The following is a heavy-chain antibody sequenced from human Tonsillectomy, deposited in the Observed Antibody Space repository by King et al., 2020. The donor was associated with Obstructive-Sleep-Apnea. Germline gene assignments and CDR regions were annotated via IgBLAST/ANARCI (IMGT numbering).Heavy chain of an antibody. CDR3: AREGQLGTFDY. Sequence: VQLVESGGGLVKPGGSLRLSCAASGFTFSSYSMNWVRQAPGRGLEWVSSISGSSTYIYYEDSLQGRFTISRDNAKNSLYLQMNSLRAEDTAVYYCAREGQLGTFDYWGQGTLVTVSS. D-gene: IGHD6-6*01. V-gene: IGHV3-21*01. CDR1: GFTFSSYS. CDR2: ISGSSTYI. J-gene: IGHJ4*02.